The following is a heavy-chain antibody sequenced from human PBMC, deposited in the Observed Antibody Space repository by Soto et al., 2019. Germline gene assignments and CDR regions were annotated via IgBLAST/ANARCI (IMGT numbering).Heavy chain of an antibody. CDR1: GYTFTSYY. V-gene: IGHV1-46*01. CDR3: ARGWSYYYDSSGPIKAPFDY. Sequence: GASVKVSCTASGYTFTSYYMQWVRQAPGQGLEWMGIINPSGGSTSYAQKFQGRVTMTRDTSTSTVYMELSSLRSEDTAVYYCARGWSYYYDSSGPIKAPFDYWGQGTLVTVSS. J-gene: IGHJ4*02. CDR2: INPSGGST. D-gene: IGHD3-22*01.